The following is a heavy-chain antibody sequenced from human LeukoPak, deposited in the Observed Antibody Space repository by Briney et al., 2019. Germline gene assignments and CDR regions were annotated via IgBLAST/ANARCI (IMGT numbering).Heavy chain of an antibody. D-gene: IGHD3-10*01. CDR2: ISAYNGNT. J-gene: IGHJ6*02. CDR1: SYTFTSYG. V-gene: IGHV1-18*01. CDR3: ATFYYYGSGSYYLDYYYGMDV. Sequence: ASVKVSCKASSYTFTSYGISWVRQAPGQGLEWMGWISAYNGNTNYAQKLQGRVTMTTDTSTSTAYMELRSLRSDDTAVYYCATFYYYGSGSYYLDYYYGMDVWGQGTTVTVSS.